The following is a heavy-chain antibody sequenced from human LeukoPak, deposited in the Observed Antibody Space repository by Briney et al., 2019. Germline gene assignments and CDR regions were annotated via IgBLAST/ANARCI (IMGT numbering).Heavy chain of an antibody. CDR3: ARDRDYSNTERGFDY. D-gene: IGHD4-11*01. J-gene: IGHJ4*02. V-gene: IGHV1-2*02. CDR2: INPNSGET. CDR1: GYTFTDYY. Sequence: ASVKVSCKTSGYTFTDYYIHWVRQAPGQGLEWMGWINPNSGETNSAQKFQGRVTMTGDTSISTAYMELRRVTSDDAAVYYCARDRDYSNTERGFDYWGQGTLVTVSS.